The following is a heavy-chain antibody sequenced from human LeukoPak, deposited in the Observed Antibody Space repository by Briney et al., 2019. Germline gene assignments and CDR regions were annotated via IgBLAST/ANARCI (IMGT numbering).Heavy chain of an antibody. Sequence: GGSLRLSCAASGFTSSSYAMNWVRQAPGKGLEWVSYISSSSSTIYYADSVKGRFTISRDNAKNSLYLQMNSLRAEDTAVYYCAREGPVFDYWGQGTLVTVSS. CDR3: AREGPVFDY. V-gene: IGHV3-48*01. CDR1: GFTSSSYA. CDR2: ISSSSSTI. J-gene: IGHJ4*02.